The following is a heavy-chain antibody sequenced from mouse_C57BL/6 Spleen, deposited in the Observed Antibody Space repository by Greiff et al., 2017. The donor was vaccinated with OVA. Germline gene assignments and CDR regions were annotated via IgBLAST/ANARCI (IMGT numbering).Heavy chain of an antibody. CDR2: IHPNSGST. D-gene: IGHD1-1*01. CDR1: GYTFTSYW. J-gene: IGHJ2*01. V-gene: IGHV1-64*01. Sequence: VQLQQPGAELVKPGASVKLSCKASGYTFTSYWMHWVKQRPGQGLEWIGMIHPNSGSTNYNEKLKSKATLTVDKSSSTAYMQLSSLTSEDSAVYYCARGGGSSFYFDYWGQGTTLTVSS. CDR3: ARGGGSSFYFDY.